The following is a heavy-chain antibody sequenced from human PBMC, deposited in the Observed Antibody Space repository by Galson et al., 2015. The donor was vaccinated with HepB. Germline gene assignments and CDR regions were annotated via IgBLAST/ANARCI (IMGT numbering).Heavy chain of an antibody. J-gene: IGHJ4*02. Sequence: SLSLSCAGSRFTFGNNALSGVRQAPVNRVEWISSISGSGGIPYFAGSVNGRFTISRDNSKNTLYLQMNSLRAEDTAVYYCAKNSGSSWFVPYHFDSWGQGTLVTVSS. V-gene: IGHV3-23*01. CDR3: AKNSGSSWFVPYHFDS. CDR1: RFTFGNNA. CDR2: ISGSGGIP. D-gene: IGHD6-13*01.